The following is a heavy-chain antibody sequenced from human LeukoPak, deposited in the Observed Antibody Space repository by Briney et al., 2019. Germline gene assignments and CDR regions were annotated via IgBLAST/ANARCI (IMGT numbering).Heavy chain of an antibody. J-gene: IGHJ4*02. CDR2: IRYDGSNK. V-gene: IGHV3-30*02. Sequence: PGGSLRLSCAASGFTFSSYGMHWVRQAPGKGLEWVAFIRYDGSNKYYADSVKGRFTISRDNSKNTLYLQMNSLRAEDTAVYYCAKDHPPTYYYDSSGYYPDPRRSDGLSDWGQGTLVTVSS. D-gene: IGHD3-22*01. CDR1: GFTFSSYG. CDR3: AKDHPPTYYYDSSGYYPDPRRSDGLSD.